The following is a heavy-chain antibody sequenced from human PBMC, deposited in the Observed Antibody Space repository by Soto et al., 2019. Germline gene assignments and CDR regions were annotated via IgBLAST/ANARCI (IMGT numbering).Heavy chain of an antibody. CDR3: AREIWFGELLGESGGDYYYYGMDV. J-gene: IGHJ6*02. D-gene: IGHD3-10*01. Sequence: QVQLQQWGAGLLKPSETLSLTCAVYGGSFSGYYWSWIRQPPGKGLEWIGEINHSGSTNYNPSLKSRVTISVDTSKNQFSLKLSSVTAADTAVYYCAREIWFGELLGESGGDYYYYGMDVWGQGTTVTVSS. CDR1: GGSFSGYY. CDR2: INHSGST. V-gene: IGHV4-34*01.